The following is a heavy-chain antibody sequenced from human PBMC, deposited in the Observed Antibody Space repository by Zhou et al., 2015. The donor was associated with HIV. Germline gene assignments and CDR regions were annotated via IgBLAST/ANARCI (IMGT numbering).Heavy chain of an antibody. Sequence: QVQLVQSGTEVKKPGSSVKVSCKASGGTFSDSEIAWVRQAAGQGLEWMGWMNPNSHNVDYAQKFQGRVTMTGDTSMRTVYMELSGLRSEDTAVYYCARRGTQLWSDSFDIWGQGTMVTVSS. D-gene: IGHD5-18*01. CDR1: GGTFSDSE. CDR2: MNPNSHNV. J-gene: IGHJ3*02. CDR3: ARRGTQLWSDSFDI. V-gene: IGHV1-8*02.